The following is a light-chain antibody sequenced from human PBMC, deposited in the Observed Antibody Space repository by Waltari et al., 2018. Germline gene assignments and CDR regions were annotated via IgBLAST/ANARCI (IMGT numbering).Light chain of an antibody. Sequence: QSALSQPASVSGSPGQSITISCTGARSDVGGFNYLSWYQQNPGKAPKLLIFEATKRPSGVSIRFSGSTSGNTASLTISGLQAEDEADYYCSSYASSNFLVFGGGTKVTVL. CDR2: EAT. CDR1: RSDVGGFNY. V-gene: IGLV2-14*01. J-gene: IGLJ3*02. CDR3: SSYASSNFLV.